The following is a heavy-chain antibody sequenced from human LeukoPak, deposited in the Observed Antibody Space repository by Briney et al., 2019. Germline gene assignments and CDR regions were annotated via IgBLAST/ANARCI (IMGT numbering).Heavy chain of an antibody. Sequence: GGSLRLSCAASGFTFSSYWMSWVRQAPGKGLEWVANIKQDGSEKYYVGSVKGRFTIPRDNAKNSLYLQMNSLRAEDTAVYYCARDSDDYVWGSYRYDYFDYWGQGTLVTVSS. CDR1: GFTFSSYW. CDR3: ARDSDDYVWGSYRYDYFDY. J-gene: IGHJ4*02. CDR2: IKQDGSEK. V-gene: IGHV3-7*03. D-gene: IGHD3-16*02.